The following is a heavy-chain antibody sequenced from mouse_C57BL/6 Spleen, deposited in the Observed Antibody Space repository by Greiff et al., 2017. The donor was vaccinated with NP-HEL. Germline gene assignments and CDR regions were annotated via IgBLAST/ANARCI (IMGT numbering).Heavy chain of an antibody. CDR3: ARRYGNSYYFDD. Sequence: QVQLQQPGAELVKPGASVKMSCKASGYTFTSYWITWVKQRPGQGLEWIGDIYPGSGSTNYNEKFKSKATLTVDTSSSTAYMQLSSLTSEDSAVYYCARRYGNSYYFDDWGQGTTLTVSS. CDR1: GYTFTSYW. D-gene: IGHD2-1*01. J-gene: IGHJ2*01. V-gene: IGHV1-55*01. CDR2: IYPGSGST.